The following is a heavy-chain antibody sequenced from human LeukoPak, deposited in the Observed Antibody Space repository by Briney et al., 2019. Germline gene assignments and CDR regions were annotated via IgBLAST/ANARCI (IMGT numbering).Heavy chain of an antibody. Sequence: PSQTLSLTCTVSGGSISSGDYYWSWIRQPPGKGLEWIGYIYYSGSTYYNPSLKSRVTISVDTSKNQFSLKLSSVTAADMAVYYCARHYYSDYYFDHWGQGTLVTVSS. CDR3: ARHYYSDYYFDH. CDR2: IYYSGST. J-gene: IGHJ4*02. CDR1: GGSISSGDYY. V-gene: IGHV4-30-4*01. D-gene: IGHD3-10*01.